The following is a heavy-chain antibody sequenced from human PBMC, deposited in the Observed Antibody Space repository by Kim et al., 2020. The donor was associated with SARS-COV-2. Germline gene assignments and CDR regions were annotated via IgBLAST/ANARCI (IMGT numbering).Heavy chain of an antibody. CDR1: GFTFSTSA. CDR3: TKRPGGLIFFDY. J-gene: IGHJ4*02. CDR2: ISGDGART. D-gene: IGHD2-15*01. V-gene: IGHV3-23*01. Sequence: GGSLRLSCEASGFTFSTSAMSWVRQGPGKRPEWVSGISGDGARTDYAVFVKGRFTISRDNSKDTLFLEMNNLRAEDTALYFCTKRPGGLIFFDYWGRGTQVTVSS.